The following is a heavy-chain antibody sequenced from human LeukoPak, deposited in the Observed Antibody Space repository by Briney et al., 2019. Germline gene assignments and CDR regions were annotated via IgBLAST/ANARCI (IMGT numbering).Heavy chain of an antibody. CDR2: VGTSADT. V-gene: IGHV3-23*01. CDR3: TRKTPGRTPFDY. D-gene: IGHD2-15*01. J-gene: IGHJ4*02. CDR1: GFTFSSYE. Sequence: PGGSLRLSCAASGFTFSSYEMNWVRQAPGQGLQSVSAVGTSADTYYADSVRGRFTISRDNSKNTLYLQMDSLRAEDTAIYYCTRKTPGRTPFDYWGQGILVTVSS.